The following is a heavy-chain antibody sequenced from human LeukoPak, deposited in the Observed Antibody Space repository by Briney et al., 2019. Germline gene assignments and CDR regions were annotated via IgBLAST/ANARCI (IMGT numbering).Heavy chain of an antibody. Sequence: SETLSLTCAVYGGSFSGYYWSWIRQPPRKGLEWIGEINHSGSTNYNPSLKSRVTISVDTSKTQFSLKLSSVTAADTAVYYCARAPGYCSSTSCYYYYYYGMDVWGQGTTVTVSS. CDR3: ARAPGYCSSTSCYYYYYYGMDV. V-gene: IGHV4-34*01. CDR2: INHSGST. CDR1: GGSFSGYY. D-gene: IGHD2-2*01. J-gene: IGHJ6*02.